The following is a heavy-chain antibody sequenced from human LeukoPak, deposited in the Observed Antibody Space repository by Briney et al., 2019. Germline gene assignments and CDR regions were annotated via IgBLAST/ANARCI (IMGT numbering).Heavy chain of an antibody. D-gene: IGHD6-25*01. Sequence: GGSLRLSCAASGLTFDAYWMHWVRQAPGKGLMWVSRISSNGGTITYADSVKGRFTISRDSAKTTLFLQMNGLRAEDTAVYYCARGRLSSSGWLTAYWGQGTLVSVSS. CDR1: GLTFDAYW. CDR2: ISSNGGTI. V-gene: IGHV3-74*01. CDR3: ARGRLSSSGWLTAY. J-gene: IGHJ4*02.